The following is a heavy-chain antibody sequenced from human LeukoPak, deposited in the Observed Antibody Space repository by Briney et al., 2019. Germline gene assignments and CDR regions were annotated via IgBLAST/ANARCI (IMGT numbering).Heavy chain of an antibody. Sequence: SETLSLTCTVSGGSISSSSYYWGWIRQPPGKGLEWIGSIYYSGSTYYNPSLKSRVTISVDTSKNQFSLKLSSVTAADTAVYYCARLGREYSSSWYYDRYYYETGIYYMDVWGKGTTVTISS. CDR2: IYYSGST. D-gene: IGHD6-13*01. CDR1: GGSISSSSYY. J-gene: IGHJ6*03. V-gene: IGHV4-39*07. CDR3: ARLGREYSSSWYYDRYYYETGIYYMDV.